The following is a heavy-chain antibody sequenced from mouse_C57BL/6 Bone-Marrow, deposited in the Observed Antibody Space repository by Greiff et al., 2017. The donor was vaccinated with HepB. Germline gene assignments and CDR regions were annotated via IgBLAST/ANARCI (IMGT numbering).Heavy chain of an antibody. CDR2: INPYNGGT. CDR1: GYTFTDYY. CDR3: AGITTVVENYAMDY. Sequence: VQLQQSGPVLVKPGASVKMSCKASGYTFTDYYMNWVKQSHGKSLEWIGVINPYNGGTSYNQKFKGKATLTVDKSSSTAYMELNSLTSEDSAVYYCAGITTVVENYAMDYWGQGTSVTVSS. J-gene: IGHJ4*01. V-gene: IGHV1-19*01. D-gene: IGHD1-1*01.